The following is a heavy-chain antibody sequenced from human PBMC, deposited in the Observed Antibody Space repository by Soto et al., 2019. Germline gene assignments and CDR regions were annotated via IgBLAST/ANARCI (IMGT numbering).Heavy chain of an antibody. CDR1: GFTFSNYD. CDR2: ISYDGNNK. Sequence: QVQLVESGGGVVQPGRSLRLSCAASGFTFSNYDMHWVRQAPGKGLEWVPVISYDGNNKYYPDSVKGRFTISRDNSKNTLYLQMNSLRAEETAVYFCAKRSLYYFDYWGQGTLVTVSS. J-gene: IGHJ4*02. CDR3: AKRSLYYFDY. V-gene: IGHV3-30*18.